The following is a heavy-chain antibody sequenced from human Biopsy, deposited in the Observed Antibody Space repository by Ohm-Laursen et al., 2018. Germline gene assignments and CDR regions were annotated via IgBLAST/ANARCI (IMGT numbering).Heavy chain of an antibody. J-gene: IGHJ4*01. V-gene: IGHV1-8*01. CDR3: ASHVTYNFNGGLDY. Sequence: GSSVKVSCKASGYTFTDYDINWVRQASGQGLEWVGWMTPKTGKTGYTQKLQGRLTMTRDTSTSTAYMELSSLRSEDTAIYYCASHVTYNFNGGLDYWGHGTLVTVSS. CDR1: GYTFTDYD. CDR2: MTPKTGKT. D-gene: IGHD1-14*01.